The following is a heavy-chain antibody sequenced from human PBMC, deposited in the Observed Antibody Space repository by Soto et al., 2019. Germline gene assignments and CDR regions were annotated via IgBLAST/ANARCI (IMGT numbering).Heavy chain of an antibody. CDR3: ARTAAAGKYYNGMDV. CDR2: ICPGYSNI. D-gene: IGHD6-13*01. CDR1: GYIFTDHC. J-gene: IGHJ6*02. Sequence: PGESLKISCKGSGYIFTDHCIVWVRQMAGKGLEWVGIICPGYSNIIYSPSVQGQVTISADMSISTAYLQWSSLKASDTAMYYCARTAAAGKYYNGMDVWGQGTTVTVSS. V-gene: IGHV5-51*01.